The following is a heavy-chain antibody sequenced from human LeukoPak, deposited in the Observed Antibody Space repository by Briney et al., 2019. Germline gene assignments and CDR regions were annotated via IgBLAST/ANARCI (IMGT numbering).Heavy chain of an antibody. CDR3: AKAPGPSVVVTAISDY. J-gene: IGHJ4*02. Sequence: GGSLRLSCAASGFTFSSYAMSWVRQAPGKGLEWVSAISGSGGSTYYAGSVKGRFTISRDNSKNTLYLQMNSLRAEDTAVYYCAKAPGPSVVVTAISDYWGQGTLVTVSS. V-gene: IGHV3-23*01. CDR1: GFTFSSYA. D-gene: IGHD2-21*02. CDR2: ISGSGGST.